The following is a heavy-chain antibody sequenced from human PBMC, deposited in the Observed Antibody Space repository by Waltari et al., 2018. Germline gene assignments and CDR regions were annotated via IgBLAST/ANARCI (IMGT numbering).Heavy chain of an antibody. CDR2: IYYSGST. CDR1: GGSISSYY. CDR3: ARATIVVVTTTQYYFDY. D-gene: IGHD2-21*02. Sequence: QVQLQESGPGLVKPSETLSLTCTVSGGSISSYYWSWIRQPPGKGLEWIGYIYYSGSTNYNPSLKRRVTISVDTSKNQFSLKLSSVTAADTAVYYCARATIVVVTTTQYYFDYWGQGTLVIVSS. J-gene: IGHJ4*02. V-gene: IGHV4-59*01.